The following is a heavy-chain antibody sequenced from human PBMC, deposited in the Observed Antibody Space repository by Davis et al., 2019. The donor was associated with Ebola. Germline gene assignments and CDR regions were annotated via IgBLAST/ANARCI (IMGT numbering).Heavy chain of an antibody. D-gene: IGHD6-19*01. Sequence: GGSLKISCAASGFTFAGYAMTWVRQAPGKGLEWVSSFSSSSSYIYYADSVKGRFTISRDNSKNTLYLQMNSPRAEDTAVYYCARDIYSSGWYGGGVAYWGQGTLVTVSS. CDR2: FSSSSSYI. J-gene: IGHJ4*02. V-gene: IGHV3-21*01. CDR3: ARDIYSSGWYGGGVAY. CDR1: GFTFAGYA.